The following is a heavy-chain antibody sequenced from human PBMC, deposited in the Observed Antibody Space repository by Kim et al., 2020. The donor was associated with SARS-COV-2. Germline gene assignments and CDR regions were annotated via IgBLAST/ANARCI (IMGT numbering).Heavy chain of an antibody. Sequence: GGSLRLSCAASGFTFSSYAMSWVRQAPGKGLEWVSVIYSGGSSTYYADSVKGRFTISRDNSKNTLYLQMNSLRAEDTAVYYCAKASEEDYYDSSGYLFFDYWGQGTLVTVSS. CDR3: AKASEEDYYDSSGYLFFDY. J-gene: IGHJ4*02. D-gene: IGHD3-22*01. V-gene: IGHV3-23*03. CDR2: IYSGGSST. CDR1: GFTFSSYA.